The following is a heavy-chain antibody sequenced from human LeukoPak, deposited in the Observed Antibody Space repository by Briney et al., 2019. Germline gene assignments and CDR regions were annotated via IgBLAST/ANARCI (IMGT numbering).Heavy chain of an antibody. Sequence: SETLSLTCTVSGDSISSGDYYWSWIRQPAGKGLEWIGRMSSGGSTNYNPSLKSRVTISVDTSKNQFSLRLTSVTAADTAVYYCARQTGSGLFILPGGQGTLVTVSS. CDR3: ARQTGSGLFILP. V-gene: IGHV4-61*02. CDR1: GDSISSGDYY. CDR2: MSSGGST. J-gene: IGHJ4*02. D-gene: IGHD3/OR15-3a*01.